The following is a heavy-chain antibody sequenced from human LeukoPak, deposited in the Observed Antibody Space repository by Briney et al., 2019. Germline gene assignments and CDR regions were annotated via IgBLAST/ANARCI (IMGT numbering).Heavy chain of an antibody. Sequence: ASVKVSCKVSGYTFTSYDINWVRQATGQGLEWMGWMNPNSGNTGYAQKFQGRVTMTRNTSISTAYMELSSLRSEDTAVYYCARGRQLWSDNWFDPWGQGTLVTVSS. J-gene: IGHJ5*02. CDR2: MNPNSGNT. V-gene: IGHV1-8*01. CDR3: ARGRQLWSDNWFDP. CDR1: GYTFTSYD. D-gene: IGHD5-18*01.